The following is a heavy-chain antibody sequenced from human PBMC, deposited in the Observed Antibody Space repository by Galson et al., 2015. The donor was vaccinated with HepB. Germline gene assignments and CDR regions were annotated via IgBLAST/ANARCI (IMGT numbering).Heavy chain of an antibody. V-gene: IGHV3-23*01. J-gene: IGHJ6*02. Sequence: SLRLSCAASGFTFNNYAMSWVRQAPGKGLEWVSGISAGGGTIYYPDSVKGRFTVSRDNSKNTLYLQMNNLRAEDTALYYCAKGASVPGFYNCYAMDVWGHGTTVTVSS. D-gene: IGHD1-14*01. CDR1: GFTFNNYA. CDR3: AKGASVPGFYNCYAMDV. CDR2: ISAGGGTI.